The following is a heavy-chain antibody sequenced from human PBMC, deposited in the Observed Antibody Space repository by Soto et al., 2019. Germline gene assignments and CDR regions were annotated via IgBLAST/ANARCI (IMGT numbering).Heavy chain of an antibody. Sequence: SVKVSCKASAYTFTRYGVNWVRQAPGQGLEWMGWINSSNGNAEYAQNLQGRVTMTIDTSTSTAYMELRSLRSDDTAVYYCARGGPTSADHYYGMDVWGQGTTVTAP. D-gene: IGHD3-10*01. V-gene: IGHV1-18*01. CDR2: INSSNGNA. CDR3: ARGGPTSADHYYGMDV. J-gene: IGHJ6*02. CDR1: AYTFTRYG.